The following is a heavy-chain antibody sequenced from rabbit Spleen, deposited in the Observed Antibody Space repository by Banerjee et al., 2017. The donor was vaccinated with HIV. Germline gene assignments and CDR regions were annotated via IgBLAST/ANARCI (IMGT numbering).Heavy chain of an antibody. J-gene: IGHJ6*01. V-gene: IGHV1S40*01. D-gene: IGHD2-1*01. CDR2: IYAGTNGNP. CDR3: VRDWNGGGRLGRLDL. Sequence: QSLEESGGDLVKPGASLTLTCTASGLDFSSGYWISWVRQAPGKGLEWLACIYAGTNGNPYYASWVNGRFTVSKTASTTVTLQMTSLTAADTATYFCVRDWNGGGRLGRLDLWGPGTLVTVS. CDR1: GLDFSSGYW.